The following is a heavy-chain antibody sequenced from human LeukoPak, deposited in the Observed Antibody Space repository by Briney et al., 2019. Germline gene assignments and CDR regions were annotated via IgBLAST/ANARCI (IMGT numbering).Heavy chain of an antibody. CDR1: GGTFSSYA. V-gene: IGHV1-69*13. J-gene: IGHJ4*02. CDR2: IIPIFGTA. Sequence: ASVKVSCKASGGTFSSYAISWVRQAPGQGLEWMGGIIPIFGTANYAQKFQGRVTITADESTSTAYMELSSLRSEDTAVYYCARGERRSYYDSSGYLDYWGQGTLVTVSS. CDR3: ARGERRSYYDSSGYLDY. D-gene: IGHD3-22*01.